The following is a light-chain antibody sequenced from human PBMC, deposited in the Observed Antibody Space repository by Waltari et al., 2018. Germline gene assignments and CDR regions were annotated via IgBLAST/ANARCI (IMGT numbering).Light chain of an antibody. V-gene: IGLV2-14*04. CDR3: SSYTTTSSWV. CDR2: DVS. Sequence: WYQQEPGRAPKLIVYDVSQRPSGGSNRFSVSKSGNTASLTISGLQAEDEADYYCSSYTTTSSWVFGGGTKLTVL. J-gene: IGLJ3*02.